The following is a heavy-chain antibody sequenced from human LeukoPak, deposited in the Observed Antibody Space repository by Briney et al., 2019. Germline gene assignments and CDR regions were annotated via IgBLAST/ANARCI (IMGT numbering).Heavy chain of an antibody. CDR2: INPNSGGT. J-gene: IGHJ3*02. D-gene: IGHD3-10*01. V-gene: IGHV1-2*04. Sequence: ASVKVSCTAAGYTFTGYDMHWVRQAPGQGLELMGWINPNSGGTNYSQKFQGWVTMTRDPSISTAYMELSRLRSDETAVYYCARDKQRGDYYGSGSYYLDAFDIWGQGTMVTVSS. CDR3: ARDKQRGDYYGSGSYYLDAFDI. CDR1: GYTFTGYD.